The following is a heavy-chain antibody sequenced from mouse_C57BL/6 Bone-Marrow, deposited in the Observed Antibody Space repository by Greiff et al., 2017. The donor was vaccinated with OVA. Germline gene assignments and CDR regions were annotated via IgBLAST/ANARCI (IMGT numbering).Heavy chain of an antibody. V-gene: IGHV2-5*01. Sequence: VKLMESGPGLVQPSQSLSITCTVSGFSLTSYGVHWVRQSPGKGLEWLGVIWRGGSTDYNAAFMSRLSITKDNSKSQVFFKMNSLQADDTAIYYCAKNGYYSNDYYAMDYWGQGTSVTVSS. CDR3: AKNGYYSNDYYAMDY. J-gene: IGHJ4*01. CDR2: IWRGGST. D-gene: IGHD2-5*01. CDR1: GFSLTSYG.